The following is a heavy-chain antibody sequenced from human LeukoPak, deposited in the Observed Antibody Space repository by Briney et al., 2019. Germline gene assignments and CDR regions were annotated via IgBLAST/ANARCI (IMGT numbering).Heavy chain of an antibody. CDR1: GFTFSSYA. J-gene: IGHJ4*02. CDR2: ISYDGSNK. D-gene: IGHD4-17*01. Sequence: PGGSLRLSCAASGFTFSSYAMHWVRQAPGKGLEWVAVISYDGSNKYYADSVKGRFTISRDNSKNTLYLQMHSLRAEDTAVYYCARDYGFNSYYFDYWGQGTLVTVSS. CDR3: ARDYGFNSYYFDY. V-gene: IGHV3-30*04.